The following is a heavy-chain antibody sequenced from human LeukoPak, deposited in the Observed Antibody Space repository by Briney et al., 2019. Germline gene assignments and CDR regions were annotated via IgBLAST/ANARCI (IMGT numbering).Heavy chain of an antibody. V-gene: IGHV3-21*01. Sequence: GGSLRLSCAASGFTFSSYSMNWVRQAPGKGLEWVSSISSSSSYIYYADSVKGRFTISRDNAKNSLYLQMNSLRAEDTAVYYCASSGDTAMVTDAFDIWGQGTMVTVS. J-gene: IGHJ3*02. CDR1: GFTFSSYS. D-gene: IGHD5-18*01. CDR2: ISSSSSYI. CDR3: ASSGDTAMVTDAFDI.